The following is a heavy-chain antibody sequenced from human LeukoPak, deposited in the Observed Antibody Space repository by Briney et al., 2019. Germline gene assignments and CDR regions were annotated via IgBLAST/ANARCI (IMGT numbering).Heavy chain of an antibody. V-gene: IGHV3-30*18. J-gene: IGHJ4*02. CDR2: ISYDGSNK. Sequence: GGSLRLSCAASGFTSSTYTMNWVRQAPGKGLEWVAVISYDGSNKYYADSVKGRFTISRDNSKNTLYLQMNSLRAEDTAVYYCAKDGGGGSYFDYWGQGTLVTVSS. CDR1: GFTSSTYT. D-gene: IGHD1-26*01. CDR3: AKDGGGGSYFDY.